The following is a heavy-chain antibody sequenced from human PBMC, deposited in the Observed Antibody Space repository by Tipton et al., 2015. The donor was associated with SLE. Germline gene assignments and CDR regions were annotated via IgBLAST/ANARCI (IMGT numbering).Heavy chain of an antibody. Sequence: LRLSCTVSGGSISSGGYYWSWIRQHPGKGLEWIGYIYYSGSTYYNPSLKSRVTISIDTSKNQFSLKLSSVTAADTAVYYCARKRLPDLDFDLWGRGTLVTVSS. V-gene: IGHV4-31*03. CDR2: IYYSGST. CDR1: GGSISSGGYY. CDR3: ARKRLPDLDFDL. J-gene: IGHJ2*01. D-gene: IGHD3-16*01.